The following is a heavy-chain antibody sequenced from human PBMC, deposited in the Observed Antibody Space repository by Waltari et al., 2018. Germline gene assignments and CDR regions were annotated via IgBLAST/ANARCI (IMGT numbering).Heavy chain of an antibody. V-gene: IGHV1-69*01. CDR3: ARELGDTTDAFDI. Sequence: QVQLVQSGAEVKKPGSSVRVSCKASGGTVSSSSINWVRQTPGQGLEWMGVIVPLFGTPHYAQRFQGRVTITADESTATAYMELSSLRSADTAIYYCARELGDTTDAFDIWGQGTMVTVSS. D-gene: IGHD1-26*01. CDR1: GGTVSSSS. CDR2: IVPLFGTP. J-gene: IGHJ3*02.